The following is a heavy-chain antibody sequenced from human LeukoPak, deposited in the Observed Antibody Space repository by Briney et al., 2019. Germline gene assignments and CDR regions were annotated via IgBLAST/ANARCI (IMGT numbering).Heavy chain of an antibody. Sequence: GGSLRLSCTASGFTFSYFWMSWVRQAPGKGLEWVAVISYDGSNKYYADSVKGRFTISRDNSKNTLYLQMNSLRAEDTAVYYCAREGGEAVAGSFDYWGQGTLVTVSS. V-gene: IGHV3-30-3*01. D-gene: IGHD6-19*01. CDR1: GFTFSYFW. CDR2: ISYDGSNK. CDR3: AREGGEAVAGSFDY. J-gene: IGHJ4*02.